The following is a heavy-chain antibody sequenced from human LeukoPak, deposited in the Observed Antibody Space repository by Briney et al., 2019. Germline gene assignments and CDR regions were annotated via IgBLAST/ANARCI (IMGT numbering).Heavy chain of an antibody. CDR3: TRKMGVGGTRPFDY. J-gene: IGHJ4*02. Sequence: SETLSLTCTVPGASISRSNWWSWVRQSPGKGPEWIGEIFYSGTTNYNPSLKSRVTVSIDKSKNQFSLNLTSVTAADTAVYYCTRKMGVGGTRPFDYWGRGTLVTVSS. V-gene: IGHV4-4*02. CDR1: GASISRSNW. CDR2: IFYSGTT. D-gene: IGHD1-14*01.